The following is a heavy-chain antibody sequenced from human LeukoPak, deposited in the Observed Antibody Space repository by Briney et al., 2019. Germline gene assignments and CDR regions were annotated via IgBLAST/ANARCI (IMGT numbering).Heavy chain of an antibody. CDR1: GYTFTSNY. CDR3: ARIKTYYDFWSGYSAFDY. J-gene: IGHJ4*02. D-gene: IGHD3-3*01. CDR2: ISPSGGST. V-gene: IGHV1-46*01. Sequence: ASVKVSCKAFGYTFTSNYMHWVRQAPGQGPEWMGVISPSGGSTTYAQKFQGRVTLTRDMSTSTDYLELSSLRSEDTAVYYCARIKTYYDFWSGYSAFDYWGQGTLVTVSS.